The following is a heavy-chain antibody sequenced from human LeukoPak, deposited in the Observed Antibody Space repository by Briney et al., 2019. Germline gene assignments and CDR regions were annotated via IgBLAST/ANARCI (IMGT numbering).Heavy chain of an antibody. CDR1: GFTFSSYE. Sequence: GGSLRLSCAAYGFTFSSYEMNWVRQAPGKGLEWVSYISSSASTIYYADSVKGRFTISRDNSKNTLYLQMNSLRAEDTAVYYCAKDVSSSGSYYPVDYWGQGTLVTVSS. V-gene: IGHV3-48*03. J-gene: IGHJ4*02. CDR3: AKDVSSSGSYYPVDY. D-gene: IGHD3-10*01. CDR2: ISSSASTI.